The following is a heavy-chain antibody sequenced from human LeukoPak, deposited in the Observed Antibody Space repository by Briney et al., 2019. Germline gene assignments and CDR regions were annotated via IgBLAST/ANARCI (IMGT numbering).Heavy chain of an antibody. V-gene: IGHV5-51*01. J-gene: IGHJ4*02. CDR1: GYSFTSYW. D-gene: IGHD1-26*01. CDR2: IYPGDSDT. Sequence: GESLKISCKGSGYSFTSYWIGWVRQMPGKGLEWMGIIYPGDSDTRYSPSFQGQVTISADKHFTTAYLQWSSLKASDTAIYYCARQRGADTDYWGQGTLVTVSS. CDR3: ARQRGADTDY.